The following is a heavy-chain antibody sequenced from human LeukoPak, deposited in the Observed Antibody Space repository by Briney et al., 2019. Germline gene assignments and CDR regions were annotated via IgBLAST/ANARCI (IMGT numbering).Heavy chain of an antibody. J-gene: IGHJ4*02. CDR1: GFTFSSYW. CDR2: IKQDGSEM. V-gene: IGHV3-7*02. Sequence: GGSLRLSCAASGFTFSSYWMSWARQAPGKGLEWVANIKQDGSEMHYVESVRGRFTISRDNSKNTLYLQMNNLRAEDTAVYYCARAFYYYDSSGKDYWGQGTLVTVSS. CDR3: ARAFYYYDSSGKDY. D-gene: IGHD3-22*01.